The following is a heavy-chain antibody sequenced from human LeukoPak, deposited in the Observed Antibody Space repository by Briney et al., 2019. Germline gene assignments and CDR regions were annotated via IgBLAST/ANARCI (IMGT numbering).Heavy chain of an antibody. Sequence: SVKVSCKASGGTFGSYAISWVRQAPGQGLEWMGRIIPILGIANYAQKFQGRVTITADKSTSTAYMELSSLRSEDTAVYYCARDSLRFLEWSPGRVCWFDPWGQGTLVTVSS. V-gene: IGHV1-69*04. J-gene: IGHJ5*02. CDR3: ARDSLRFLEWSPGRVCWFDP. CDR1: GGTFGSYA. D-gene: IGHD3-3*01. CDR2: IIPILGIA.